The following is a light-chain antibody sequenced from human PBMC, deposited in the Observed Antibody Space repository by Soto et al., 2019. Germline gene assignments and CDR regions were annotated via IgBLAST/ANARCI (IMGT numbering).Light chain of an antibody. Sequence: QSALTQPPSASGSHGQSVAISCTGTRSDVGGHNDVSWYQQHPSKAPKLMVYEATKRPSGVPDRFSGSKSGNTASLTVSGLQAEDEADYDCSSYAGSNNVIFGGGTKLTVL. J-gene: IGLJ2*01. CDR1: RSDVGGHND. CDR3: SSYAGSNNVI. V-gene: IGLV2-8*01. CDR2: EAT.